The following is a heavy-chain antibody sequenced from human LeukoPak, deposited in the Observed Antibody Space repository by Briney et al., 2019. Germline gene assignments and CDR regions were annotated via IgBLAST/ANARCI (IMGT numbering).Heavy chain of an antibody. Sequence: ASVKVSCKASGGTFSRFAVSWVRQAPGQGLEWMGWISAYNGNTNYAQKLQGRVTMTTDTSTSTAYMELRSLRSDDTAVYYCARGRVWFGENRGPVDYWGQGTLVTVSS. V-gene: IGHV1-18*01. CDR3: ARGRVWFGENRGPVDY. CDR1: GGTFSRFA. CDR2: ISAYNGNT. J-gene: IGHJ4*02. D-gene: IGHD3-10*01.